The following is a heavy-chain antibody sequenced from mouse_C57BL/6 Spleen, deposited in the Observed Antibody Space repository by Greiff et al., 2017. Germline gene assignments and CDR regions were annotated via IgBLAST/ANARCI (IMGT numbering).Heavy chain of an antibody. CDR2: ISSGGSYT. V-gene: IGHV5-6*01. Sequence: EVHLVESGGDLVKPGGSLKLSCAASGFTFSSYGMSWVRQTPDKRLEWVATISSGGSYTYYPDSVKGRFTISRDNAKNTLYLQMSSLKSEDTAMYYCARHGATMITTNWYFDVWGTGTTVTVSS. CDR3: ARHGATMITTNWYFDV. J-gene: IGHJ1*03. D-gene: IGHD2-4*01. CDR1: GFTFSSYG.